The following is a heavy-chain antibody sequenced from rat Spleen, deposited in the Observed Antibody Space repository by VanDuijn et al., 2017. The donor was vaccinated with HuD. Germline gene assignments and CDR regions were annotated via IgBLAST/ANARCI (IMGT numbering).Heavy chain of an antibody. CDR3: ARSQTPYYGYNPMDA. D-gene: IGHD1-9*01. Sequence: QVQLKESGPGLMEPSETLSLTCTVSGFSLTNNGVGWVRQPLGKGLVWMGTIWAGGMTNYNSVVQSRLGISRDTSKSQVFLKMNNLQTEDTAMYFCARSQTPYYGYNPMDAWGQGASVTVSS. V-gene: IGHV2-72*01. CDR2: IWAGGMT. J-gene: IGHJ4*01. CDR1: GFSLTNNG.